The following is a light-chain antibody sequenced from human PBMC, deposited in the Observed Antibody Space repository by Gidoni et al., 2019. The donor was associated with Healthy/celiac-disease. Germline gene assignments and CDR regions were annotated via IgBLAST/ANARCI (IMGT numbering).Light chain of an antibody. J-gene: IGKJ5*01. CDR3: QQYYSTPRIT. V-gene: IGKV1-NL1*01. Sequence: DIQMTPSPSSLSASVGDRVTITCRASQGISNSLAWYQQKPGKAPKLLLYAASRLESGVPSRFSGSGSGTDYTLTISSLQPEDFATYYCQQYYSTPRITFGQGTRLEIK. CDR2: AAS. CDR1: QGISNS.